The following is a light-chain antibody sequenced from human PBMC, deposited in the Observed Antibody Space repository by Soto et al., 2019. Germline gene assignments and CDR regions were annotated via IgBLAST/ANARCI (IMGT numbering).Light chain of an antibody. Sequence: EIVMTQSPATLSVSPGERATLSCRASRNVGSKLAWYMQKPGQSPRLLISGASTRAADFPARFSGSGSGTEFTLTISSLQSEDFAVYYCQQYDDLPWTFGQGTKVEIK. J-gene: IGKJ1*01. CDR3: QQYDDLPWT. CDR2: GAS. V-gene: IGKV3-15*01. CDR1: RNVGSK.